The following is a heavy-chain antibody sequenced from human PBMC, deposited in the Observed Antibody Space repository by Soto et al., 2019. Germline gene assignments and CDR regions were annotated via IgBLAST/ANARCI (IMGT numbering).Heavy chain of an antibody. CDR1: GFSLNTSGVG. CDR2: IYWNDDK. CDR3: ALRVDSSGWYVGCFDP. J-gene: IGHJ5*02. V-gene: IGHV2-5*01. D-gene: IGHD6-19*01. Sequence: SGPTLVNPTQTLTPTCTFSGFSLNTSGVGVGWIRQPPGKALEWLALIYWNDDKRYSPSLKSRLTITKDTSKNQVVLTMTYMDPVDTATYYCALRVDSSGWYVGCFDPWGQGTLVTVSS.